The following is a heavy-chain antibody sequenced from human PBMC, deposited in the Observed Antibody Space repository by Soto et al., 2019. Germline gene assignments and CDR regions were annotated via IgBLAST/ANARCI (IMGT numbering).Heavy chain of an antibody. J-gene: IGHJ4*02. V-gene: IGHV1-69*13. CDR1: GGTFSSYV. CDR3: ATYAEGYCSGGSCHNPWAPFDY. D-gene: IGHD2-15*01. CDR2: IIPIFGTA. Sequence: SVKVSWKASGGTFSSYVISWVRQAPGQGLEWMGGIIPIFGTANYAQKFQGRVTITADESTSTAYMELSSLRSEDTAVYYCATYAEGYCSGGSCHNPWAPFDYWGQGTLVTVSS.